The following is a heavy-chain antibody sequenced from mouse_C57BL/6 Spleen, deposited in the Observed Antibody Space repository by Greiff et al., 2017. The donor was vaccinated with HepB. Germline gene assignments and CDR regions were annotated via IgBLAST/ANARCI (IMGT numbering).Heavy chain of an antibody. D-gene: IGHD1-1*01. J-gene: IGHJ2*01. CDR1: GYTFTSYW. Sequence: QVQLQQPGAELVMPGASVKLSCKASGYTFTSYWMHWVKQRPGQGLEWIGEIDPSDSYTNYNQKFKGKSTLTVDKSSSTAYMQLSSLTSEDSAVYDCARWTTVVEPHFDYWGQGTTLTVSS. CDR2: IDPSDSYT. V-gene: IGHV1-69*01. CDR3: ARWTTVVEPHFDY.